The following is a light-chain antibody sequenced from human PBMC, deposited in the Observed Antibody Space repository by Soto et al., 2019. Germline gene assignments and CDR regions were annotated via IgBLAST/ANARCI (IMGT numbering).Light chain of an antibody. V-gene: IGKV3-11*01. CDR1: QSVSSY. CDR2: DAS. Sequence: EIVLTQSPATLSLSPGERATLSCRASQSVSSYLAWYQQKPGQAPRLLIYDASNRATGIPARFSGRGSGTDFTLTISGLEPEDFAFYYCQQRSNWPGFGGGTKVEIK. J-gene: IGKJ4*02. CDR3: QQRSNWPG.